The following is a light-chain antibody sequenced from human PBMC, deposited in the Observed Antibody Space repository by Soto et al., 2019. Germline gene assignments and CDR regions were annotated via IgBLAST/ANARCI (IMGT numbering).Light chain of an antibody. J-gene: IGKJ4*01. CDR2: GAS. Sequence: EIVLTQSPATLSLSPGERATLSCRASQSVSNNLAWYQQKPGQAPRLLIYGASTRATGIPARFSGSGSGTDFTLTISRLEPEDFAVYYCQQYGSSPRTFGGGTKVDIK. CDR3: QQYGSSPRT. CDR1: QSVSNN. V-gene: IGKV3-20*01.